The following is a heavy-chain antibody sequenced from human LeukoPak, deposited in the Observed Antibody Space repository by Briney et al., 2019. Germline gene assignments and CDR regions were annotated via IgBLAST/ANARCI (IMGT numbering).Heavy chain of an antibody. D-gene: IGHD2-2*01. CDR2: ISGSGGST. CDR3: AKGSTKYCSSTSCLLDY. V-gene: IGHV3-23*01. Sequence: GGSLRLSCAASGFTFSSYAMSWVRQAPGKGLEWVSAISGSGGSTYYADSVKGRSTISRDNSKNTLYLQMNSLRAEDTAVYYCAKGSTKYCSSTSCLLDYWGQGTLVTVSS. CDR1: GFTFSSYA. J-gene: IGHJ4*02.